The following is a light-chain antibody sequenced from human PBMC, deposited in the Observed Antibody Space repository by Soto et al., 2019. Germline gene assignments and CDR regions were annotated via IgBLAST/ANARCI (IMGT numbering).Light chain of an antibody. Sequence: TQSPSSVSASTGDRVTISCRATQTIYSYLAWYQHKPGQAPTLLMSGASNRASGVPVRFSGSGSGTDFTLTITRLEPEDFALYYCQQYGGSPITFGLGTRLEIK. V-gene: IGKV3-20*01. CDR3: QQYGGSPIT. CDR1: QTIYSY. J-gene: IGKJ5*01. CDR2: GAS.